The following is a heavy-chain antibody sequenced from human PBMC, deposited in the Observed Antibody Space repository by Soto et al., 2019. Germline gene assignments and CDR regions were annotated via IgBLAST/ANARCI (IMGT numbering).Heavy chain of an antibody. D-gene: IGHD6-6*01. CDR1: GGTFSSYT. Sequence: ASVKVSCKASGGTFSSYTISWVRQAPGQGLEWMGRIIPILGIANYAQKFQGRVTITADKSTSTAYMELSSLRSEDTAVYYCARVVGAEYSSSSPPPCDYWGQGTLVTVSS. CDR3: ARVVGAEYSSSSPPPCDY. CDR2: IIPILGIA. J-gene: IGHJ4*02. V-gene: IGHV1-69*02.